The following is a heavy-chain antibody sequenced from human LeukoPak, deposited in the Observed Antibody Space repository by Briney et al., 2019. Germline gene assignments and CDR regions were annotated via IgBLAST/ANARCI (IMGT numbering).Heavy chain of an antibody. CDR2: IKEDGSEK. Sequence: GGSLRLSCAASGFTFISYWMTWVRQAPGKGLEWVANIKEDGSEKFYVGSVKGRFTISRDNANNSVYLQMNNLRAEDTAVYYCARDRIRVQLWLGGMDVWGQGTTVTVSS. CDR1: GFTFISYW. CDR3: ARDRIRVQLWLGGMDV. V-gene: IGHV3-7*01. J-gene: IGHJ6*02. D-gene: IGHD3-22*01.